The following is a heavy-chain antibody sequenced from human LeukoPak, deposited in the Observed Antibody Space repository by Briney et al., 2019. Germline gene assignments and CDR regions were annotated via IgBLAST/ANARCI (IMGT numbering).Heavy chain of an antibody. J-gene: IGHJ4*02. V-gene: IGHV3-7*03. Sequence: GGSLRLSCAASGFTFSSYWMSWVRQAPGKGLEWVANINQDGSEKFYVDSVKGRFTISRDNPKKSLYLQVNNLRDEDTAVYYCARAYWGSVDYWGQGTLVTVSS. CDR3: ARAYWGSVDY. CDR2: INQDGSEK. CDR1: GFTFSSYW. D-gene: IGHD7-27*01.